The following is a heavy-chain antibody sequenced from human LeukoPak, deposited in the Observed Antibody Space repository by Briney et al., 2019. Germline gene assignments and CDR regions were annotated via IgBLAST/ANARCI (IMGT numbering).Heavy chain of an antibody. Sequence: GGSLRLSCAAYGFTFSSYAMSWVRQAPGKGLEWVSAISGSGGSTYYADSVKGRFTISRDNSKNTLYLQMNSLRAEDTAVYYCAKHSGSYSGGLPIDYWGQGTLVTVSS. D-gene: IGHD1-26*01. J-gene: IGHJ4*02. CDR2: ISGSGGST. V-gene: IGHV3-23*01. CDR3: AKHSGSYSGGLPIDY. CDR1: GFTFSSYA.